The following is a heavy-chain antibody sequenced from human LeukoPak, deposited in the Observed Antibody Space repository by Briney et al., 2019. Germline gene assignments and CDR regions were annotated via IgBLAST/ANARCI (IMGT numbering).Heavy chain of an antibody. CDR2: IKQDGSEK. CDR1: GFTFSSYW. CDR3: ARDRVSSGWHRDYYYYYYMDV. V-gene: IGHV3-7*01. Sequence: PGGSLRLSCAASGFTFSSYWMSWVRQAPGKGLEWVANIKQDGSEKYYVDSVKGRFTISRDNAKNSLYLQMNSLRAEDTAVYYCARDRVSSGWHRDYYYYYYMDVWGKGTTVTISS. D-gene: IGHD6-19*01. J-gene: IGHJ6*03.